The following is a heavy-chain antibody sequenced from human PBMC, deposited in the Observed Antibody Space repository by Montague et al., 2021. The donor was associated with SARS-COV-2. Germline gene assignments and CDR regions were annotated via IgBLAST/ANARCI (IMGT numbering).Heavy chain of an antibody. D-gene: IGHD3-9*01. CDR2: IYYSGST. Sequence: SETLSLTCTVSGGSISSYYWSWIRQPPGKGLEWIGYIYYSGSTNYNPSLKSRATISADTSKNQFSLKLSFVTAADTAVYYCAKRALGYYDILTGYWDDDFDSWGQGTMVTVSS. V-gene: IGHV4-59*08. J-gene: IGHJ3*02. CDR3: AKRALGYYDILTGYWDDDFDS. CDR1: GGSISSYY.